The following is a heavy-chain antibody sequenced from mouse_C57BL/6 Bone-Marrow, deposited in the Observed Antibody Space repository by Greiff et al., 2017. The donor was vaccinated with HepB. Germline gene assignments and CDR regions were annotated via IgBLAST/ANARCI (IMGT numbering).Heavy chain of an antibody. CDR3: TRPMYYSGSSYSWFAY. Sequence: QVQLQQSGAELVRPGASVTLSCKASGYTFTDYEMHWVKQTPVHGLEWIGAIDPETGGTAYNQKFKGKAIMTADKSSSTAYMELRSLTSEDSAVYYCTRPMYYSGSSYSWFAYWGQGTLVTVSA. CDR1: GYTFTDYE. CDR2: IDPETGGT. J-gene: IGHJ3*01. D-gene: IGHD1-1*01. V-gene: IGHV1-15*01.